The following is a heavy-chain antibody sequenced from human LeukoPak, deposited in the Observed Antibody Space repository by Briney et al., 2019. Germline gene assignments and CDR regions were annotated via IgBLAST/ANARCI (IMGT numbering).Heavy chain of an antibody. V-gene: IGHV4-59*01. Sequence: SETLSLTCTVSGGSISSYYWSWIRQPPGKGLDWIGYISYPGSTNYNPSLNSRVTISIDTSKDQFSLKLSSVTAADTAVYYCARETEKQWQYWGQGTTVSVSS. J-gene: IGHJ3*01. CDR3: ARETEKQWQY. D-gene: IGHD6-19*01. CDR2: ISYPGST. CDR1: GGSISSYY.